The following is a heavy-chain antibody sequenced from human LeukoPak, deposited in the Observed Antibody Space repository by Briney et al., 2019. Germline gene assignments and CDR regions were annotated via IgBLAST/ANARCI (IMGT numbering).Heavy chain of an antibody. CDR3: AKGRGYSGYDYDYFDY. Sequence: GGSLRLSCAASGFIFSSFAMHWVRQAPGKGLEWVAFIRYDGSNEYYADSVKGRFTISRDNSMNTLYLQMSSLRAEDTAVYSCAKGRGYSGYDYDYFDYWGQGTLVTVSS. J-gene: IGHJ4*02. CDR1: GFIFSSFA. CDR2: IRYDGSNE. V-gene: IGHV3-30*02. D-gene: IGHD5-12*01.